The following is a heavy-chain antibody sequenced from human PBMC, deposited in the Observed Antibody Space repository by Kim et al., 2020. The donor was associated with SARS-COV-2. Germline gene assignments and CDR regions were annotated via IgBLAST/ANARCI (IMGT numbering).Heavy chain of an antibody. D-gene: IGHD3-22*01. Sequence: SLKGRVTISVDTSKNQFSLKLSSVTAADTAVYYCARVSSDSSGYYYTADYWGQGTLVTVSS. CDR3: ARVSSDSSGYYYTADY. V-gene: IGHV4-59*01. J-gene: IGHJ4*02.